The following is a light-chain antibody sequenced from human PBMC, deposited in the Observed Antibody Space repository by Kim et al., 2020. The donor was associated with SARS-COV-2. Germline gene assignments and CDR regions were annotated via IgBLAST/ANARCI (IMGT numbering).Light chain of an antibody. CDR3: QAWDSNTRI. CDR2: QRV. Sequence: VSPVQTASITCFGDKLGNKDVSWYQQRPGQSPVLVIYQRVKRPSGIPERFSASNSGNTATLTISGTQPTDEADYYCQAWDSNTRIFGSGTQLTVL. J-gene: IGLJ7*01. V-gene: IGLV3-1*01. CDR1: KLGNKD.